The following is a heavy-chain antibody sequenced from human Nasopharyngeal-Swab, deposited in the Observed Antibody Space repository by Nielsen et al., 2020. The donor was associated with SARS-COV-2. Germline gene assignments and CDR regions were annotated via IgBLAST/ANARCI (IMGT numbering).Heavy chain of an antibody. D-gene: IGHD5-24*01. CDR1: GGSISSYY. V-gene: IGHV4-59*01. J-gene: IGHJ6*03. CDR3: ARDKGGMATLDYYYYYYTDV. CDR2: IYYSGST. Sequence: GSLRLSCTASGGSISSYYWSWIRQPPGKGLGWIGYIYYSGSTNYNPSLKSRVTISVDTSKNQFSLKLSSVTAADTAVYYCARDKGGMATLDYYYYYYTDVWGKGTTVTVSS.